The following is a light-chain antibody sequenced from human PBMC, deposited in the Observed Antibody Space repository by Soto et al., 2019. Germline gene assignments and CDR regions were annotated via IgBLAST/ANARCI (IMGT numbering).Light chain of an antibody. CDR3: QQSNSAPFT. Sequence: DIQMTQSPSSVSASVGDRVTITCRASQGISVWLAWYQQKPGKAPKLLIHAASSLQSGVPSRFSGSRSGTEFPLTISSLQPEDFATYYCQQSNSAPFTFGQGTKLESK. V-gene: IGKV1-12*01. J-gene: IGKJ2*01. CDR2: AAS. CDR1: QGISVW.